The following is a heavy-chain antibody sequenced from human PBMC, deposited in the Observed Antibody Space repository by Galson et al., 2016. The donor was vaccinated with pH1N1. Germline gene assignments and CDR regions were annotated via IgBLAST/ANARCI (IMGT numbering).Heavy chain of an antibody. J-gene: IGHJ4*02. CDR2: IKENGSEK. D-gene: IGHD3-16*01. V-gene: IGHV3-7*01. CDR3: AGHLFSASESPFEY. CDR1: GFTFSHYW. Sequence: CAASGFTFSHYWMSWVRQAPGKGLEWVANIKENGSEKYYLDSVKGRFTISRDNAKHSVSLQLDSLRAEDTAVYHCAGHLFSASESPFEYWGQGALVTVSS.